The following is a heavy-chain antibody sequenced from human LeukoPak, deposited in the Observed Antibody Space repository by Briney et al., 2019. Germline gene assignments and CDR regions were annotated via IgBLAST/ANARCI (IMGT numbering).Heavy chain of an antibody. D-gene: IGHD6-13*01. CDR2: IYYSGST. CDR3: ARLGIAAAGTWFDP. CDR1: GGSISSYY. J-gene: IGHJ5*02. V-gene: IGHV4-59*01. Sequence: SETLSLTCTVPGGSISSYYWSWIRQPPGKGLEWIGYIYYSGSTNYNPSLKSRVTISEDTSKNQFSLKLSSVTAADTAVYYCARLGIAAAGTWFDPWGQGTLVTVSS.